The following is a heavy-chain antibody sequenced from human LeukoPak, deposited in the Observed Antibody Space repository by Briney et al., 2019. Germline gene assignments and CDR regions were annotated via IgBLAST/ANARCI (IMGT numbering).Heavy chain of an antibody. V-gene: IGHV4-39*07. CDR1: GGPISTTSYF. CDR2: IYYSGTT. CDR3: ARVYSSSHNWFDT. D-gene: IGHD6-13*01. Sequence: SETLSLTCTVSGGPISTTSYFWAWIRQPPGEGLEWIGSIYYSGTTYYNSSLKSRVTISVERSKNHFSLNLSSLTAADTAVYYCARVYSSSHNWFDTWGQGTQVTVSS. J-gene: IGHJ5*02.